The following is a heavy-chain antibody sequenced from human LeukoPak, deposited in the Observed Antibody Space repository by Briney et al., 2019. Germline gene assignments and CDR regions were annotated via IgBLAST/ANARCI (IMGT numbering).Heavy chain of an antibody. D-gene: IGHD2/OR15-2a*01. V-gene: IGHV4-59*01. J-gene: IGHJ1*01. CDR3: ARVRGTFGTD. CDR1: GASISTYY. CDR2: LYYSGST. Sequence: NPSETLSLTCTVSGASISTYYWSWIRQPPGKGLEWIGYLYYSGSTTYSPSLKSRVTMSVDTSKSQFSLKLNSVTAADTAIYYCARVRGTFGTDWGQGTLVTVSS.